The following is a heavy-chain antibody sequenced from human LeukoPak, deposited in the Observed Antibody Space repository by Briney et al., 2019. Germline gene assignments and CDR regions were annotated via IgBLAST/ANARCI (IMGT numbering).Heavy chain of an antibody. V-gene: IGHV3-48*02. CDR3: ARGDCSSTSCHYGMDV. D-gene: IGHD2-2*01. CDR1: GFTFSSYS. CDR2: ISTSSSTI. J-gene: IGHJ6*02. Sequence: RPGGSLRLSCAASGFTFSSYSMNWVRQAPGKGLEWVSYISTSSSTIYYADSVKGRFTISRDNAKNSLYLQMNSLRDEDTAVYYCARGDCSSTSCHYGMDVWGQGTTVTVS.